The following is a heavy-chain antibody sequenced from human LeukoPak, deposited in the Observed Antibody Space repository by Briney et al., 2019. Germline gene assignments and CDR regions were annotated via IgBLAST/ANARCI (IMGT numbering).Heavy chain of an antibody. V-gene: IGHV3-7*01. CDR2: IKKDGSEK. CDR3: ARGHYYDSSGYYQPFQH. Sequence: PGGSLRLSCAASGFTFSSYWMSWVRQAPGKGLEWVANIKKDGSEKYYVDSVKGRFTISRDNAKNSLYLQMNSLRAEDTAVYYCARGHYYDSSGYYQPFQHWGQGTLVTVSS. J-gene: IGHJ1*01. CDR1: GFTFSSYW. D-gene: IGHD3-22*01.